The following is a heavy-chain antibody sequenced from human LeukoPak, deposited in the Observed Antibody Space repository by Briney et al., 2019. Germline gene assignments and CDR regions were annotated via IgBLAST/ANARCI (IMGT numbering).Heavy chain of an antibody. CDR3: ARLGRTVTTYAFDV. D-gene: IGHD4-17*01. CDR1: GGSISSYY. J-gene: IGHJ3*01. V-gene: IGHV4-4*07. Sequence: PSETLSLTCTVSGGSISSYYWSWIRQPAGKGLEWIGRIYTTGSTNYNPSLKSRVTISVDNSKNQFSLKLSSVTAADTAVYYCARLGRTVTTYAFDVWGQGTMVTVSS. CDR2: IYTTGST.